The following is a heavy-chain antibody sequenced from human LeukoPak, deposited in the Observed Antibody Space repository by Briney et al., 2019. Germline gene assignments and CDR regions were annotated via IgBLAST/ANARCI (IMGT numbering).Heavy chain of an antibody. Sequence: GGSLRLSCAASGFTFSSYAMSWVRQASGKGLEWVSAISGSGGSTYYADSVKGRFTISRDNSKNTLYLQMNSLRAEDTAVYYCAKGSALWFGELFDYWGQGTLVTVSS. CDR2: ISGSGGST. CDR3: AKGSALWFGELFDY. D-gene: IGHD3-10*01. CDR1: GFTFSSYA. J-gene: IGHJ4*02. V-gene: IGHV3-23*01.